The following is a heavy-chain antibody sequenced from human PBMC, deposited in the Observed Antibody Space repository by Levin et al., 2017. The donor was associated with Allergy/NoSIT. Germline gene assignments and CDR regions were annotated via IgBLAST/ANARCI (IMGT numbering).Heavy chain of an antibody. D-gene: IGHD3-22*01. V-gene: IGHV3-30*04. CDR2: ISYDGSNK. CDR3: ARAPRYYDSSGYFDY. Sequence: GGSLRLSCAASGFTFSSYAMHWVRQAPGKGLEWVAVISYDGSNKYYADSVKGRFTISRDNSKNTLYLQMNSLRAEDTAVYYCARAPRYYDSSGYFDYWGQGTLVTVSS. CDR1: GFTFSSYA. J-gene: IGHJ4*02.